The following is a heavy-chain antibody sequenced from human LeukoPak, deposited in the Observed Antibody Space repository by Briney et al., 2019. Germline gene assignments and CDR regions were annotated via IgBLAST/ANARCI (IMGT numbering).Heavy chain of an antibody. CDR2: ISYDGSNK. D-gene: IGHD3-16*02. J-gene: IGHJ4*02. Sequence: PGRSLRLSCAASGFTFSSYGMHWVRQAPGKGLEWVAVISYDGSNKYYADSVKGRFTISRDNSKNTLYLQMNSLRAEDTAVYYCAKSPGVWGSYRYYFDYWGQGTLVTVSS. CDR3: AKSPGVWGSYRYYFDY. V-gene: IGHV3-30*18. CDR1: GFTFSSYG.